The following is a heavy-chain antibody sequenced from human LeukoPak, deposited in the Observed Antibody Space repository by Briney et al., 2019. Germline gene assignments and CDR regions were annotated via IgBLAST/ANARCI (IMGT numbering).Heavy chain of an antibody. CDR1: GFTFDDYA. CDR2: ISWNSGSI. CDR3: ARTVFGGGTMIVVVPSDAFDI. D-gene: IGHD3-22*01. V-gene: IGHV3-9*01. J-gene: IGHJ3*02. Sequence: GGSLRLSCAASGFTFDDYAMHWVRQAPGKGLEWVSGISWNSGSIGYADSVKGRFTISRDNAKNSLYLQMNSLRAEDTAVYYCARTVFGGGTMIVVVPSDAFDIWGQGTMVTVSS.